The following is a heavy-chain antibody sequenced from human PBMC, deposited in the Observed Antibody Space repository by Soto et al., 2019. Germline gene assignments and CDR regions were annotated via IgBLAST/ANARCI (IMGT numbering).Heavy chain of an antibody. Sequence: QITLKESGPPRVRPTQTLALTCTFSGFSLTTSGVGVGWIRKTPGKALEWLAVIYWDDDKRYSPSLKSRLTITKDTSKNRVVLTMADMDPVDTATYFCAHRGYMYGNWDHGYFDYWGQGTMVTVSS. CDR1: GFSLTTSGVG. V-gene: IGHV2-5*02. J-gene: IGHJ4*02. CDR3: AHRGYMYGNWDHGYFDY. CDR2: IYWDDDK. D-gene: IGHD5-18*01.